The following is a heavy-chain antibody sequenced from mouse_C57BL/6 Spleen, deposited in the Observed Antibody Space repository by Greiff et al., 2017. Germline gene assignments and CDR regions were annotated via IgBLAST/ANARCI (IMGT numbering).Heavy chain of an antibody. CDR3: TGLLRSAY. V-gene: IGHV1-15*01. J-gene: IGHJ3*01. CDR1: GYTFTDYE. D-gene: IGHD1-1*01. CDR2: IDPETGGT. Sequence: QVQLQQSGAELVRPGASVTLSCKASGYTFTDYEMHWVKQTPVHGLEWIGAIDPETGGTAYNQKFKGKAILTAEKSSSTAYMELRSLTSEDSAVYYCTGLLRSAYGGQGTLVTVSA.